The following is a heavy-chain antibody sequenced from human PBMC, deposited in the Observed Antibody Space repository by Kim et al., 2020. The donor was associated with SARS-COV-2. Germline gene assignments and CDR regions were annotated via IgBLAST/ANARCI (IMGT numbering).Heavy chain of an antibody. CDR2: INHSGST. CDR3: ARGGPPMAAAGRLYFRY. D-gene: IGHD6-13*01. CDR1: GGSFSGYY. V-gene: IGHV4-34*01. Sequence: SETLSLTCAVYGGSFSGYYWSWIRQPPGKGLEWIGEINHSGSTNYNPSLKSRVTISVDTSKNQFSLKLSSVTAADTAVYYCARGGPPMAAAGRLYFRYWG. J-gene: IGHJ4*01.